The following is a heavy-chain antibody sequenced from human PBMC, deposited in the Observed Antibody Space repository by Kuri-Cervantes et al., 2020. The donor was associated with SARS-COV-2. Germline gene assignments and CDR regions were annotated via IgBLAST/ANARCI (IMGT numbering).Heavy chain of an antibody. D-gene: IGHD1-7*01. V-gene: IGHV3-23*01. CDR3: AKPARGTTIYWFDP. CDR1: GFTFSSYA. J-gene: IGHJ5*02. Sequence: GGSLRLSCAASGFTFSSYAMSWVRQAPGKGLEWVSAISCSGGSTYYADSVKGRFTISRDNSKNTLYLQMNSLRAEDTAVNYCAKPARGTTIYWFDPWGQGTLVTVSS. CDR2: ISCSGGST.